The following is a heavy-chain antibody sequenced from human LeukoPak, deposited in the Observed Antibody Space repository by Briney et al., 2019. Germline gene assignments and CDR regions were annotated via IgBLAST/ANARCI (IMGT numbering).Heavy chain of an antibody. V-gene: IGHV4-34*01. Sequence: SETLSLTCAVYGGSFSGYYWSWIRQPPGKGLEWIGEINHSGSTNYNPSLKSRVTISVDTSKNQFSLKLSSVTAADTAVYYCAREAIVVVPAVISYYYYYGMDVWGQGTTVIVSS. CDR3: AREAIVVVPAVISYYYYYGMDV. CDR1: GGSFSGYY. J-gene: IGHJ6*02. CDR2: INHSGST. D-gene: IGHD2-2*01.